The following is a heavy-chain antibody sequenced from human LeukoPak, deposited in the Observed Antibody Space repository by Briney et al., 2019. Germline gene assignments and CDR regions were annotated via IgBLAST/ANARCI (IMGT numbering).Heavy chain of an antibody. J-gene: IGHJ4*02. V-gene: IGHV4-39*07. CDR1: GGSITSSSYY. D-gene: IGHD6-19*01. Sequence: SETLSLTCTVSGGSITSSSYYWGWIRQPPGKGLEWIGSIYYSGNTYYNPSLKSRVTISVDTSKNQFSLKLSSVTAADTAVYYCARRGSGSWWVFDYWGQGTLVTVSS. CDR2: IYYSGNT. CDR3: ARRGSGSWWVFDY.